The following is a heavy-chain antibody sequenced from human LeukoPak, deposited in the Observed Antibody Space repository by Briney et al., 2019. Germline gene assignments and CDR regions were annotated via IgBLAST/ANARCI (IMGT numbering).Heavy chain of an antibody. CDR2: IHYSGST. J-gene: IGHJ5*01. CDR1: GGSITRHF. V-gene: IGHV4-59*11. Sequence: SETLSLTCSVSGGSITRHFWSWIRQPPGKGLEWIGYIHYSGSTNYNPSLKSRVTMSPDTSKNQLFLKLNSVTAADTAVYYCARLVWLGESPGSWFDSWGQGTLVTVSS. D-gene: IGHD3-10*01. CDR3: ARLVWLGESPGSWFDS.